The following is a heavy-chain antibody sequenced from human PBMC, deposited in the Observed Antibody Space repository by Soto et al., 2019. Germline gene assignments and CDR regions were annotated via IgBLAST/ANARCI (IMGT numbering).Heavy chain of an antibody. CDR2: ISAYNGNT. CDR3: ARDADSSGYPHFDY. J-gene: IGHJ4*02. CDR1: GYTFTSYG. Sequence: GASVKVSCKASGYTFTSYGISWVRQAPGQGLEWMGWISAYNGNTNYAQKLQGRVTMTTDTSTSTAYMELRSLRSDDTAVYHCARDADSSGYPHFDYWGQGTLVTVSS. V-gene: IGHV1-18*01. D-gene: IGHD3-22*01.